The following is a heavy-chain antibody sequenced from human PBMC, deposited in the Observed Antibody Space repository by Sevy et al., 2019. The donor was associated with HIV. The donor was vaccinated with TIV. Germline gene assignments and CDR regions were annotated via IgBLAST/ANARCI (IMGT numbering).Heavy chain of an antibody. CDR1: GYSFTSYW. Sequence: GESLKISCKGSGYSFTSYWIAWVRQMPGKGLEWMGIIYPSDSDTKYSPSFQGRVTMSAYKSINTAYLQWSSLKASDTAIYYCARPARFHDNSAYYFMDYWGQGTPVTVSS. V-gene: IGHV5-51*01. D-gene: IGHD3-22*01. J-gene: IGHJ4*02. CDR2: IYPSDSDT. CDR3: ARPARFHDNSAYYFMDY.